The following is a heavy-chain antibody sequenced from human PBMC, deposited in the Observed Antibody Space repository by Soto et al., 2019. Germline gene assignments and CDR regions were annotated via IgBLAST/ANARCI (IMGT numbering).Heavy chain of an antibody. CDR2: IKSKTDGGTT. CDR1: GFTFSNAW. Sequence: EVQLVESGGGLVKPGGSLRLSCAASGFTFSNAWMNWVRQAPGKGLEWVGRIKSKTDGGTTDYAAPVKGRFTISRDDSINTLYLQMNSLKTEDTAVYYCTTGSSSSPPHYYYYGMDVWGQGTTVTVSS. J-gene: IGHJ6*02. V-gene: IGHV3-15*07. D-gene: IGHD6-6*01. CDR3: TTGSSSSPPHYYYYGMDV.